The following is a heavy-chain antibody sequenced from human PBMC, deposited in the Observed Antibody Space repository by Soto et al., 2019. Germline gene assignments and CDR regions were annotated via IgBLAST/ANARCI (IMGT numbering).Heavy chain of an antibody. CDR2: IYHSGST. Sequence: LSLTCAVSGGSISSGGYSWSWIRQPPGKGLEWIGYIYHSGSTYYNPSLKSRVTISVDRSKNQFSLKLSSVTAADTAVYYCAREGSYGFYFDYWGQGTLVTVYS. V-gene: IGHV4-30-2*01. CDR1: GGSISSGGYS. J-gene: IGHJ4*02. D-gene: IGHD5-18*01. CDR3: AREGSYGFYFDY.